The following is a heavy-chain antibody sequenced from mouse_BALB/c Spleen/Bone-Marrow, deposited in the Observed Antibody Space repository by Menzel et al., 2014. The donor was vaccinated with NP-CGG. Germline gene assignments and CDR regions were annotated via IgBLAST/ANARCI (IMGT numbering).Heavy chain of an antibody. CDR1: GYAFSNYW. D-gene: IGHD2-3*01. Sequence: VKVVESGADLVRPGSSVKISCKASGYAFSNYWMNWVKQRPGQGLEWIGQIYPGDGDTNYNGKFKGKATLTADKSSSXAYMQLSSLTSEDSAVYFCARCDGYSSSFDYGGQGTTLTVSS. J-gene: IGHJ2*01. V-gene: IGHV1-80*01. CDR2: IYPGDGDT. CDR3: ARCDGYSSSFDY.